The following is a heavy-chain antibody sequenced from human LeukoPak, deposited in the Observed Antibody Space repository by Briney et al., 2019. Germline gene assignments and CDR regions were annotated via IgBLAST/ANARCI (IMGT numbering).Heavy chain of an antibody. J-gene: IGHJ6*03. Sequence: SETLSLTCTVSGGSISSYYWSWIRQPPGKGLEWIGYIYYSGSTNYNPSLKSRVTISVDTSKNQFSLKLSSVTAADTAVYYRARDRTRTYYMDVWGKGTTVTVSS. V-gene: IGHV4-59*01. CDR1: GGSISSYY. CDR3: ARDRTRTYYMDV. CDR2: IYYSGST.